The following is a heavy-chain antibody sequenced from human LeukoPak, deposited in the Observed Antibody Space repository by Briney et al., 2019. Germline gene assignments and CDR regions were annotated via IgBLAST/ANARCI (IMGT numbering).Heavy chain of an antibody. V-gene: IGHV4-34*01. CDR2: INHSGST. CDR1: AGSFSGYY. J-gene: IGHJ5*02. D-gene: IGHD2-15*01. Sequence: SETLSLTCAVYAGSFSGYYWSWIRQPPGKGLEWIGEINHSGSTNYNPSLKSRVTISVDTSKNQFSLKLSSVTAADTAVYYCARGLILAAILFDPWGQGTLVTVSS. CDR3: ARGLILAAILFDP.